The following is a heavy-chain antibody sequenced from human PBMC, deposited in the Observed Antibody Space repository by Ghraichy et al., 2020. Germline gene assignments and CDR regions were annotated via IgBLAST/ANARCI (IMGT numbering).Heavy chain of an antibody. Sequence: GESLNISCAASGFTFSSYWMHWVRQAPGKGLVWVSRINSDGSSTSYADSVKGRFTISRDNAKNTLYLQMNSLRAEDTAVYYCARDGGGYCSGGSCQTGDYWGQGTLVTVSS. D-gene: IGHD2-15*01. CDR2: INSDGSST. J-gene: IGHJ4*02. CDR1: GFTFSSYW. CDR3: ARDGGGYCSGGSCQTGDY. V-gene: IGHV3-74*01.